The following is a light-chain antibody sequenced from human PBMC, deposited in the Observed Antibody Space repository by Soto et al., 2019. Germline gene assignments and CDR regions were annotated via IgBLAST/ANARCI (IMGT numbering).Light chain of an antibody. V-gene: IGLV2-14*01. J-gene: IGLJ1*01. CDR3: SSYTSSSIL. CDR1: SSDVGGYNY. Sequence: QSVLTQPASVSGSPGQSITISCTGTSSDVGGYNYVSWYQQHPGKAPKLMIYAVTDRPSGVSSRLSGSKSGNTASLTISGLQAEDEADYYCSSYTSSSILFGTGTKVTVL. CDR2: AVT.